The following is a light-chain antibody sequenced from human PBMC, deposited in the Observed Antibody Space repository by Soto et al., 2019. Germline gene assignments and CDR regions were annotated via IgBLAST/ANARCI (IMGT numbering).Light chain of an antibody. J-gene: IGKJ2*01. CDR3: QQQGT. CDR2: AAS. Sequence: EIVLTQSPGTLSLSPGERATLSCRASEFLSSSYLVWYQQKPGQAPRLLIYAASRRATGIPDRFSGSGSATEYTLTINTLEPDDFAVYYCQQQGTFCQGTKLEIK. CDR1: EFLSSSY. V-gene: IGKV3-20*01.